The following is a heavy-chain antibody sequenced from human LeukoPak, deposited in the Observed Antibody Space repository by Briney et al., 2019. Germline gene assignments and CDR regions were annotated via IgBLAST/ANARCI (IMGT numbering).Heavy chain of an antibody. J-gene: IGHJ3*02. CDR2: ISWNSNSI. D-gene: IGHD2/OR15-2a*01. CDR1: GFTFHDYA. Sequence: PGGSLRLSCAASGFTFHDYAMHWVRQAPGTGLEWVSSISWNSNSIVYAGSVKGRFTISRDNAKNSLYLQMNSLRAEDTALYYCAKALGNSQPDAFDIWGQGTMVTVSS. CDR3: AKALGNSQPDAFDI. V-gene: IGHV3-9*01.